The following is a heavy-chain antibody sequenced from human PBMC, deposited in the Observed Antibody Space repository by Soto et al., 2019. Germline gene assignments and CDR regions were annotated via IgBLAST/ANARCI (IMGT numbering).Heavy chain of an antibody. J-gene: IGHJ4*02. CDR2: ISYDGSNK. CDR3: AKEYYDSRAFDY. Sequence: PGGSLRLSCAASGFTFSSYAMHWVRQAPGKGLEWVAVISYDGSNKYYADSVKGRFTISRDNSKNTLYLQMNSLRAEDTAVYYCAKEYYDSRAFDYWGQGTLVTVSS. CDR1: GFTFSSYA. V-gene: IGHV3-30-3*01. D-gene: IGHD3-22*01.